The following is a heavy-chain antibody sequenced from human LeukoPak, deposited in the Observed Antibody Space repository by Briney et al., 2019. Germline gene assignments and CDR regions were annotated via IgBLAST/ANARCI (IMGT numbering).Heavy chain of an antibody. CDR3: AKQLRYFDWSYDAFDI. V-gene: IGHV3-23*01. CDR2: ISGGGGST. J-gene: IGHJ3*02. Sequence: GSLRLSCAASGFTFSSYAMSWVRQAPGKGLAWVSAISGGGGSTYYADSVKGRFTISRDNSKNTLYLQMNSLRAEDTAVYYCAKQLRYFDWSYDAFDIWGQGTMVTVSS. CDR1: GFTFSSYA. D-gene: IGHD3-9*01.